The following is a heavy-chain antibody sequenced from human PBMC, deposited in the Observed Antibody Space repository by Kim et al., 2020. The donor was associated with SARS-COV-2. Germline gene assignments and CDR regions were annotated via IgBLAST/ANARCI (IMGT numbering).Heavy chain of an antibody. J-gene: IGHJ2*01. Sequence: SETLSLTCAVYGGSFSGYYWSWIRQPPGKGLEWIGEINHSGSTNYNPSLKSRVTISVDTSKNQFSLKLSSVTAADTAVYYCARGVPRITMVRGVIFDLWGRGTLVTVSS. V-gene: IGHV4-34*01. CDR3: ARGVPRITMVRGVIFDL. CDR1: GGSFSGYY. D-gene: IGHD3-10*01. CDR2: INHSGST.